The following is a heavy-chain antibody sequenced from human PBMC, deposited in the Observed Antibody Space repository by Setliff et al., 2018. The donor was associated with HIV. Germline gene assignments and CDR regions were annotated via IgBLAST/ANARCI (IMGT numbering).Heavy chain of an antibody. CDR1: GYTFTGYY. CDR3: ASSRYYDSSGYYYPLGY. V-gene: IGHV1-2*02. J-gene: IGHJ4*02. D-gene: IGHD3-22*01. Sequence: ASVKVSCKASGYTFTGYYIHWVRQAPGQGLEWIGWINPDRGDTNYAPKFQGRVTMTRDTSISTAYMELSRLRSDDTAVYYCASSRYYDSSGYYYPLGYWGQGTLVTVSS. CDR2: INPDRGDT.